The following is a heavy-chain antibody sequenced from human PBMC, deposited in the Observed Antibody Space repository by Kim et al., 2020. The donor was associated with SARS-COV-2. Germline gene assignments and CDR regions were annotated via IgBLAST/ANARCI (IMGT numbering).Heavy chain of an antibody. CDR1: GFTFSSYG. J-gene: IGHJ4*02. D-gene: IGHD3-9*01. CDR3: ARGPGYAILTGYSTLDY. Sequence: GGSLRLSCAASGFTFSSYGMHWVRQAPGKGLEWVAVIWYDGSNKYYADSVKGRFTISRDNSKNTLYLQMNSLRAEDTAVYYCARGPGYAILTGYSTLDYWGQGALVTVSS. V-gene: IGHV3-33*01. CDR2: IWYDGSNK.